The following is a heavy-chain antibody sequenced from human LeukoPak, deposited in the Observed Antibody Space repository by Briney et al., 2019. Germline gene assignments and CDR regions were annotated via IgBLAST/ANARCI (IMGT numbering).Heavy chain of an antibody. D-gene: IGHD6-13*01. Sequence: GRSLRLSCAASGFTLSSYGMHWVRQAPGKGLEWVAVISCDGSNKYYADSVKGRFTISRDNSKNTLYLQMNSLRAEDTAVYYCAKDRRSSWSFDYWGQGTLVTVSS. J-gene: IGHJ4*02. V-gene: IGHV3-30*18. CDR3: AKDRRSSWSFDY. CDR1: GFTLSSYG. CDR2: ISCDGSNK.